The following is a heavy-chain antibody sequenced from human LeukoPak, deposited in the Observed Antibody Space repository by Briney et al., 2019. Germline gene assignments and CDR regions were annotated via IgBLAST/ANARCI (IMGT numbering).Heavy chain of an antibody. CDR3: ARAPGGSYSN. V-gene: IGHV1-2*02. CDR2: INPSNGDT. CDR1: GYTFSGYY. J-gene: IGHJ4*02. Sequence: ASVKVSCKASGYTFSGYYIHWVRQAPGQGLEWMAWINPSNGDTNYAQKFQGRVTMTRDTSISTAYMELTRLISDDTAVYYCARAPGGSYSNWGQGTLVTVSS. D-gene: IGHD1-26*01.